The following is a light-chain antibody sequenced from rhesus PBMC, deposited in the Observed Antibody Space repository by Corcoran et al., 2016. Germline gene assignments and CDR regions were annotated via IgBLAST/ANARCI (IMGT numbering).Light chain of an antibody. V-gene: IGKV3-24*01. Sequence: EIGMTQSPATLSLSPGERATLSCRASPSVSSSLAWYQQKPGQAPGLLIFGASSRATAIPDRFRGGGSGTDFTLTISSLEPEDVAVYYCLQHSNWPYSFGQGTKVEIK. CDR1: PSVSSS. CDR3: LQHSNWPYS. J-gene: IGKJ2*01. CDR2: GAS.